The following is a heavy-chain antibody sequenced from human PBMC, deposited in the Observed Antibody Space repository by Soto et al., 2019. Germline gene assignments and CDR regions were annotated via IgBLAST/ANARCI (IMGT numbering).Heavy chain of an antibody. D-gene: IGHD3-22*01. CDR2: INAGNGNT. J-gene: IGHJ6*02. Sequence: AALVKVACKASGYSFSSYARRWGRQEPGQRLEWMGWINAGNGNTKYSQKFQGRVTITRDTSASTAYMELSSLRSEDTAVYYCASWGYYDSSGSSGYYYGMDVWGQGTTVTVSS. V-gene: IGHV1-3*01. CDR3: ASWGYYDSSGSSGYYYGMDV. CDR1: GYSFSSYA.